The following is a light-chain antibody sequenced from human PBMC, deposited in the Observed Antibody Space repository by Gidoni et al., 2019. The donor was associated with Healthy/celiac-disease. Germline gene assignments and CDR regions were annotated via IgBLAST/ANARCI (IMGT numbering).Light chain of an antibody. Sequence: DIQMTQSPSSLSASVGARVTISCRASQSIRSHLNWYQQKPGKATKLLINAATTMQSGVPSRFSGSGSGTDFTLTISSLQPEDSATYYFQQSYSSLRTFGQGTKVEIK. CDR3: QQSYSSLRT. CDR2: AAT. J-gene: IGKJ1*01. V-gene: IGKV1-39*01. CDR1: QSIRSH.